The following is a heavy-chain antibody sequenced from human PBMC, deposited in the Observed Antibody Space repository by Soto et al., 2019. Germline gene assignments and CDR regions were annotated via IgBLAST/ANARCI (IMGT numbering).Heavy chain of an antibody. V-gene: IGHV4-39*01. CDR3: ANDYGSGSGSYFDY. Sequence: SETLSLTCTVSGGSISSSSYYWGWIRQPPGKGLEWIGSIYYSGSTYYNPSLKSRVTISVDTSKNQFSLKLSSVTAADTAVYYCANDYGSGSGSYFDYWGQGTRVTVSS. CDR2: IYYSGST. CDR1: GGSISSSSYY. J-gene: IGHJ4*02. D-gene: IGHD3-10*01.